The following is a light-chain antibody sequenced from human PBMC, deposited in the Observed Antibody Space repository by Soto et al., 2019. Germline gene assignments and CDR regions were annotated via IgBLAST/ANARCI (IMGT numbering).Light chain of an antibody. CDR2: GTS. CDR1: QSVSSSS. V-gene: IGKV3-20*01. Sequence: EPVLTQSPGTLSLSPGERATLSCRASQSVSSSSLAWYQQRPGQAPRLLIYGTSSRATGIPDRFSGSGSGTDFTLTISRLEPEDFAVYFGQRYGSSPLITFGQGTRLEIK. CDR3: QRYGSSPLIT. J-gene: IGKJ5*01.